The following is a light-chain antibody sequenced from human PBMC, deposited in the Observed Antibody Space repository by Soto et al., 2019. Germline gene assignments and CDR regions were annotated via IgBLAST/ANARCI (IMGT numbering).Light chain of an antibody. CDR3: QSYDSSLSGLYV. CDR2: EVS. V-gene: IGLV2-14*01. CDR1: SSDVGGYSY. J-gene: IGLJ1*01. Sequence: QSALTQPASVSGSPGQSITISCTGTSSDVGGYSYVSWYQQHPGKTPKLMIYEVSNRPSGVPDRFSGSKSGTSASLAITGLQAEDEADYYCQSYDSSLSGLYVFGTGTKVTVL.